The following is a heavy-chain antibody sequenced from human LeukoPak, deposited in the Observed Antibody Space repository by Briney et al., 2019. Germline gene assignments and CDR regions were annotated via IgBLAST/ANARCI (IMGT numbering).Heavy chain of an antibody. CDR3: ARGGLYYYDSSGQYYFDY. V-gene: IGHV3-74*01. D-gene: IGHD3-22*01. CDR1: GFTFSSYE. J-gene: IGHJ4*02. CDR2: INSDGSST. Sequence: GGSLRLSCAASGFTFSSYEMNWVRQAPGKGLVWVSRINSDGSSTSYADSVKGRFTISRDNAKNTLYLQMNSLRAEDTAVYYCARGGLYYYDSSGQYYFDYWGQGTLVTVSS.